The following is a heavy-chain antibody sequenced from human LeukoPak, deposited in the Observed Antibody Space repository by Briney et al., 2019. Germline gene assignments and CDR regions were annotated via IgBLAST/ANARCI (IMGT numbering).Heavy chain of an antibody. CDR3: ARGGRYSSGWYWWN. Sequence: SETLSLTCAVYGGSFSGYYWSWIRQPPGKGLEWIGKINHSGSTNYNPSLKSRVTISVDTSKNQFSLKLSSVTAADTAVYYCARGGRYSSGWYWWNWGQGTLVTVSS. J-gene: IGHJ4*02. V-gene: IGHV4-34*01. CDR2: INHSGST. D-gene: IGHD6-19*01. CDR1: GGSFSGYY.